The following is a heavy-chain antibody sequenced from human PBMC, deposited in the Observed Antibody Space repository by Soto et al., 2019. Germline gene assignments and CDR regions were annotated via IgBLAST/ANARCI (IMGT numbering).Heavy chain of an antibody. J-gene: IGHJ4*02. CDR1: GYRFTNYW. V-gene: IGHV5-51*01. CDR2: IYPGDSDT. D-gene: IGHD3-10*01. CDR3: ALVVRGITTEAHYFDY. Sequence: PGESLKLSCKGSGYRFTNYWIGWVRQMPGNGLQWMGLIYPGDSDTRYSPSFRGQVTISADKSISIAYLQWNNLKASDTAIYYCALVVRGITTEAHYFDYWGQGTLVTVS.